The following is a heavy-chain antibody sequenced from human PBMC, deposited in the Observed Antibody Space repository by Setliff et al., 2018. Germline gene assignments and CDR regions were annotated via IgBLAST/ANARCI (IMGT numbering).Heavy chain of an antibody. D-gene: IGHD6-19*01. V-gene: IGHV1-18*01. CDR1: GYSFTVFG. CDR3: ARSPPNRGFGSGWYGDF. CDR2: ISPYYGST. J-gene: IGHJ4*02. Sequence: ASVKVSCKTSGYSFTVFGISWVRQAPGQGLEWMGWISPYYGSTNYAQKFQGRVTMTTDTPTSTAYMELRGLISDDTAVYYCARSPPNRGFGSGWYGDFWGQGTLVTVSS.